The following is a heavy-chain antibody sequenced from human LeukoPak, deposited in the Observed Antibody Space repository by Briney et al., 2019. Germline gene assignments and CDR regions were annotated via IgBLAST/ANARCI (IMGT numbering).Heavy chain of an antibody. CDR2: IKQDSSEK. CDR1: GFTFSTYW. CDR3: AREIGGIAVAGLFDY. Sequence: GGSLRLFCAASGFTFSTYWMSWVRQAPGKGLEWVANIKQDSSEKYYVDSVKGRFTISRDNAKNSLYLQMNSLRAEDTAVYYCAREIGGIAVAGLFDYWGQGTWSPSPQ. D-gene: IGHD6-19*01. J-gene: IGHJ4*02. V-gene: IGHV3-7*01.